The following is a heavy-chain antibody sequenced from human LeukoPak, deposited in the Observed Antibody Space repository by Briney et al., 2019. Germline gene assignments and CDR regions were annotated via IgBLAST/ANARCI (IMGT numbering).Heavy chain of an antibody. V-gene: IGHV3-74*01. CDR2: IKNDGSGI. CDR1: GFNFINTW. CDR3: ARDSGDGYVD. J-gene: IGHJ4*02. D-gene: IGHD5-24*01. Sequence: GGSLRLSCAASGFNFINTWMHWVRQAPGKGLVWVARIKNDGSGIIYADSVKGRFTISRDNAKNSLYLQMNSLRAEDTAVYYCARDSGDGYVDWGQGTLVTVSS.